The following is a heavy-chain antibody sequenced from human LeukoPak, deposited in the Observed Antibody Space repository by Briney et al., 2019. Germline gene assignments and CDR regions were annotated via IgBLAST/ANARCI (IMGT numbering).Heavy chain of an antibody. D-gene: IGHD3-10*01. CDR3: ARGTARGFDP. CDR1: GGSFSGYY. V-gene: IGHV4-34*01. Sequence: SETLSLTCAVYGGSFSGYYRSWIRQPPGKGLEWIGEINHSGSTNYNPSLKSRVTISVDTSKNQFSLKLSSVTAADTAVYYCARGTARGFDPWGQGTLVTVSS. CDR2: INHSGST. J-gene: IGHJ5*02.